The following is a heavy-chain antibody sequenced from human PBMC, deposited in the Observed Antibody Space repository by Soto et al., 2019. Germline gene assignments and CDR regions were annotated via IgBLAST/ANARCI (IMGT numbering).Heavy chain of an antibody. Sequence: SVKVSCKASGGTFSSYTISWVRQAPGQGLEWMGRIIPILGIANYAQKFQGRVTITADKSTSTAYMELSSLRSEDTAVYYCARARYYDFSYDAFDIWGQGTMVTVSS. V-gene: IGHV1-69*02. D-gene: IGHD3-3*01. J-gene: IGHJ3*02. CDR1: GGTFSSYT. CDR3: ARARYYDFSYDAFDI. CDR2: IIPILGIA.